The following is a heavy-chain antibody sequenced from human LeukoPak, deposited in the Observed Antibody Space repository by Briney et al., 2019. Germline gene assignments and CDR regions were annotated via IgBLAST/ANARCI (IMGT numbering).Heavy chain of an antibody. D-gene: IGHD2-21*02. CDR1: GFTFNSYW. V-gene: IGHV3-74*01. Sequence: GGSLRLSCAASGFTFNSYWMDWFRQAPGRGLVWVSCINPDGSWTLHADSVKGRFAISRDYARNTLYLQMNSLGVEDTAMYYCARYEQRPGVTASDPWSQGTLVTVSS. CDR2: INPDGSWT. CDR3: ARYEQRPGVTASDP. J-gene: IGHJ5*02.